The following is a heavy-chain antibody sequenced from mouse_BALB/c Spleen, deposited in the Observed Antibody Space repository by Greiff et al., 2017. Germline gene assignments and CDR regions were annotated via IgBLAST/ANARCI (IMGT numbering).Heavy chain of an antibody. J-gene: IGHJ3*01. CDR3: TRLVFAY. CDR1: GYTFTSYW. V-gene: IGHV1S22*01. CDR2: IYPGSGST. Sequence: LQQPGSELVRPGASVKLSCKASGYTFTSYWMHWVKQRPGQGLEWIGNIYPGSGSTNYDEKFKSKATLTVDTSSSTAYMQLSSLTSEDSAVYYCTRLVFAYWGQGTLVTVSA.